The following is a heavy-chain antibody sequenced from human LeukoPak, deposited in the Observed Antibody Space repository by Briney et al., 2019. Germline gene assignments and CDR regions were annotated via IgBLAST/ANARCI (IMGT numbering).Heavy chain of an antibody. CDR1: GGSISSYY. D-gene: IGHD3-3*01. V-gene: IGHV4-59*01. J-gene: IGHJ4*02. CDR3: ARTLTIFGGYFDY. CDR2: IYYSGST. Sequence: PSETLSLTCTVSGGSISSYYWSWIRQPPGKGLEWIGYIYYSGSTNYNPSLKSRVTISVDTSKNQFSLKLSSVTAADTAAYYCARTLTIFGGYFDYWGQGTLVTVSS.